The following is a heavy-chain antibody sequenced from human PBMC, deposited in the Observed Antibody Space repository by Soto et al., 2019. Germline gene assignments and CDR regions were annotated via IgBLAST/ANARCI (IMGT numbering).Heavy chain of an antibody. D-gene: IGHD6-6*01. CDR3: ARDNSSSNYYYYGMDV. CDR2: ISISSSTI. J-gene: IGHJ6*02. V-gene: IGHV3-48*02. Sequence: EVQLVESGGGLVQPGGSLRLSCAASGFPFSSYGMNWVRQAPGKGLEWVSYISISSSTIYYADSVRGRFTISRDNXKXXLHLQMNSLRDEDTAVYYCARDNSSSNYYYYGMDVWGQGTTVTVSS. CDR1: GFPFSSYG.